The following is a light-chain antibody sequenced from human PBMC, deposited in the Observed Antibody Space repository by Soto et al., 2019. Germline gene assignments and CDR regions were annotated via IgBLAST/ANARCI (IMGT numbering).Light chain of an antibody. V-gene: IGLV2-14*01. CDR2: EVS. CDR1: SSDVGYYDY. Sequence: QSALTQPASVSGSPGQAITISCTGTSSDVGYYDYVSWYQQHPGKAPKVMIYEVSNRPSGVSNRFSGSKSGNTASLTISGLQAEDEAHYYCSSYTSSYTYVFGTGTKVTVL. J-gene: IGLJ1*01. CDR3: SSYTSSYTYV.